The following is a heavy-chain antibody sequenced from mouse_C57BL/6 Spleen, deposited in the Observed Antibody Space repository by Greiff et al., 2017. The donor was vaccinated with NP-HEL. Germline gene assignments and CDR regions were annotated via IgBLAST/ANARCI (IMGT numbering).Heavy chain of an antibody. D-gene: IGHD2-4*01. CDR1: GFTFSSYA. J-gene: IGHJ1*03. CDR2: ISDGGSYT. V-gene: IGHV5-4*01. Sequence: EVKLMESGGGLVKPGGSLKLSCAASGFTFSSYAMSWVRQTPEKRLEWVATISDGGSYTYYPDNVKGRFTISRDNAKNNLYLQMSHLKSEDTAMYYCARDRYDSYWYFDVWGTGTTVTVSS. CDR3: ARDRYDSYWYFDV.